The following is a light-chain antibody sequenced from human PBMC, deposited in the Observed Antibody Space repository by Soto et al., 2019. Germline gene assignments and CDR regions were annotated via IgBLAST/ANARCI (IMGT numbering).Light chain of an antibody. CDR2: DAS. V-gene: IGKV1-8*01. J-gene: IGKJ1*01. CDR1: QGISSY. CDR3: QQYSVYWT. Sequence: AIRMTQSPSSFSASTGDRVTITCRASQGISSYLAWYQQKPGKAPKVLIYDASSWAGGVPSRFTGSGSGTEFTLTINSLQPDDFATYYCQQYSVYWTFGQGTKVDIK.